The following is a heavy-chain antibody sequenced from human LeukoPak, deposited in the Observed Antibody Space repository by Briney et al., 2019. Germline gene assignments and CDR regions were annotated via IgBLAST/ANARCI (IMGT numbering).Heavy chain of an antibody. J-gene: IGHJ6*02. CDR3: ARPRGRGSGWYYYGMDV. D-gene: IGHD6-19*01. Sequence: ASVKVSCKASGYTFTGYYMHRVRQAPGQGLEWMGRINPNSGGTNYAQKFQGRVTMTRDTSISTAYMELSRLRSDDTAVYYCARPRGRGSGWYYYGMDVWGQGTTVTVSS. V-gene: IGHV1-2*06. CDR2: INPNSGGT. CDR1: GYTFTGYY.